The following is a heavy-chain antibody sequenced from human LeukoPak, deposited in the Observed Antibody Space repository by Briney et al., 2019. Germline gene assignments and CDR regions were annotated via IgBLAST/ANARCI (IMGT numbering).Heavy chain of an antibody. CDR1: GFTFSSYS. V-gene: IGHV3-21*01. Sequence: GGSLRLSCAPSGFTFSSYSMNWVRQAPGKGLEWVSSISSSSSYIYYADSVKGRFTISRDNAKNSLYLQMNSLRAEDTAAYYCARDRGTLRAFDMWGQGTMVTVSS. J-gene: IGHJ3*02. CDR2: ISSSSSYI. D-gene: IGHD5-12*01. CDR3: ARDRGTLRAFDM.